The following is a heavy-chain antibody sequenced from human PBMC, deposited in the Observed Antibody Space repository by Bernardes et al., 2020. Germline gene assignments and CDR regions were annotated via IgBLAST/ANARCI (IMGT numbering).Heavy chain of an antibody. CDR1: GFTFSSYA. CDR3: ARGIAVGGYYGSGNFFDY. Sequence: GGSLRLSCAASGFTFSSYAMSWVRQAPGKGLEWISTISGSGYTTYYADSVEGRVTISRDNSKNTLYLQMNSLRADDTAVYYCARGIAVGGYYGSGNFFDYWGQGTLVTVSS. V-gene: IGHV3-23*01. CDR2: ISGSGYTT. D-gene: IGHD3-10*01. J-gene: IGHJ4*02.